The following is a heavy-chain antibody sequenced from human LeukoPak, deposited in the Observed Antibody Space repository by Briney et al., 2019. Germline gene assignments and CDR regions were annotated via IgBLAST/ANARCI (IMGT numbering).Heavy chain of an antibody. V-gene: IGHV3-21*04. J-gene: IGHJ6*03. CDR3: AKEHLHYYYMDV. CDR2: TSSSSSYI. CDR1: GFSFSSYS. Sequence: GGSLRLSCAASGFSFSSYSMNWVRQAPGKGLEWVSSTSSSSSYIYYADSVKGRFTISRDNAKNSLYLQMNSLRAEDTAVYYCAKEHLHYYYMDVWGKGTTVTVSS.